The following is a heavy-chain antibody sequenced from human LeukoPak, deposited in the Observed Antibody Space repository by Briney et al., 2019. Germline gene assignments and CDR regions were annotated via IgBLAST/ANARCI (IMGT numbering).Heavy chain of an antibody. J-gene: IGHJ3*02. CDR3: AFEIGRSQGAFDI. V-gene: IGHV3-33*01. D-gene: IGHD1-26*01. Sequence: GGSLRLSCAASAFVFSKFCMHWVRQTPGKGLEWVAAIWIDGSDENCADSVKGRFTIFSDNSKNTLHLQMNSLRAEDTAVYYCAFEIGRSQGAFDIWGQGTMITVSS. CDR1: AFVFSKFC. CDR2: IWIDGSDE.